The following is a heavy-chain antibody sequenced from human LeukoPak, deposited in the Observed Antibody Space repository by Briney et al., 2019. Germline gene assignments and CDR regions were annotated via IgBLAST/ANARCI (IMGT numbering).Heavy chain of an antibody. Sequence: AASVKVSCKASGYTFTGYYMHWVRQAPGQGLEWMGGIIPIFGTANYAQKFQGRVTITADESTSTAYMELSSLRSEDTAVYYCARALDWFDPWGQGTLVTVSS. J-gene: IGHJ5*02. CDR2: IIPIFGTA. CDR1: GYTFTGYY. D-gene: IGHD3-16*02. V-gene: IGHV1-69*13. CDR3: ARALDWFDP.